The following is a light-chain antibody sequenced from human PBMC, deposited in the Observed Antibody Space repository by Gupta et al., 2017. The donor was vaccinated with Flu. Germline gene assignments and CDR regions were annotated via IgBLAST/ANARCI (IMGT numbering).Light chain of an antibody. CDR2: GAS. J-gene: IGKJ1*01. Sequence: GERATLSCRASQSVNNNLAWYQQKPGQAPRLLIYGASTRATDIPARFSGSGSGTEFTLTISSLQSEDFAVYYCQQYNNWPQTFGQGTKVEIK. CDR3: QQYNNWPQT. CDR1: QSVNNN. V-gene: IGKV3-15*01.